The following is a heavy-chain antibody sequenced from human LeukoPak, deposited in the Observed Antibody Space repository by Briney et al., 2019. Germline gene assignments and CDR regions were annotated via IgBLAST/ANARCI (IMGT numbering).Heavy chain of an antibody. CDR1: GFPFKEYH. J-gene: IGHJ4*02. V-gene: IGHV3-11*01. D-gene: IGHD3-22*01. CDR2: ISSIGSTI. CDR3: ARVRYYYDSSGFDY. Sequence: GGSLRLSCAASGFPFKEYHERWTRQATGEGGGGVSYISSIGSTIYYADSVKGRFTISRDNAKNSLYLQMNSLRAEDTAVYYCARVRYYYDSSGFDYWGQGTLVTVSS.